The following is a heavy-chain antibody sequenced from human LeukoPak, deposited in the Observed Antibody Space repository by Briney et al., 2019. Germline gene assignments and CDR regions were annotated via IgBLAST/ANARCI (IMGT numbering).Heavy chain of an antibody. V-gene: IGHV1-69*04. CDR2: IIPILGIA. CDR3: ARDTHSSVYYRDY. CDR1: GGTFSSYA. Sequence: GSSVKVSCKASGGTFSSYAISWVRQAPGQGLEWMGRIIPILGIANYAQKFQGTVTITADKSTSTAYMELSSLRSEDTAVYYCARDTHSSVYYRDYWGQGTLVTVSS. D-gene: IGHD3-22*01. J-gene: IGHJ4*02.